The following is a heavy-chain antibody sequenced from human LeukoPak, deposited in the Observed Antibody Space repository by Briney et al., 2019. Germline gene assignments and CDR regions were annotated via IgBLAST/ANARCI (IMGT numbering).Heavy chain of an antibody. CDR1: GFTYSSYA. J-gene: IGHJ4*02. D-gene: IGHD3-22*01. Sequence: LAGGSLRLXCAASGFTYSSYAMSWVRQAPGKGLESVSAISGSGGSTYYADSVKGRFTISRDNSKNTLYLQMNSLRAEDTAVYYCAKDRRRHYYDSSGPYWGQGTLVTVSS. CDR3: AKDRRRHYYDSSGPY. CDR2: ISGSGGST. V-gene: IGHV3-23*01.